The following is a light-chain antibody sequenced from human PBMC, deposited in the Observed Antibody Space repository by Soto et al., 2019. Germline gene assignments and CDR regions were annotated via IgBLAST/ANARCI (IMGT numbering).Light chain of an antibody. V-gene: IGKV1-5*03. Sequence: DIQMTQSPSTLSASVGVRVTITCRASQSISSWLAWYQQKPGKAPKLLIYKASSLESGVPSRFSVSGSGTEFTLTISSLQPDDFATYYCQQYNSYPLTFGGGTKVEIK. CDR3: QQYNSYPLT. J-gene: IGKJ4*01. CDR1: QSISSW. CDR2: KAS.